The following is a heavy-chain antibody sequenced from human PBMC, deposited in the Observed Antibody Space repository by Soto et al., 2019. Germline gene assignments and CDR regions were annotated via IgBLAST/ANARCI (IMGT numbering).Heavy chain of an antibody. CDR3: AGRSSGWYFGY. CDR2: ISGSGDST. D-gene: IGHD6-19*01. V-gene: IGHV3-23*01. CDR1: GFTFSSYA. Sequence: EVQLLESGGGLVQPGGSLRLSCAASGFTFSSYAMNWVRQAPGKGLEWVSGISGSGDSTYYADSVKGRFTTSRDNSKNTLYLQMNSLRADDKAVYYCAGRSSGWYFGYWGQGTLVSVSS. J-gene: IGHJ4*02.